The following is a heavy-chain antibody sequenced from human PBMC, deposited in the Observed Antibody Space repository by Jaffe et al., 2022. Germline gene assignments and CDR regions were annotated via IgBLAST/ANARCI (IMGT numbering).Heavy chain of an antibody. V-gene: IGHV4-4*02. Sequence: QVQLQESGPGLVKPSGTLSLTCAVSGGSISSSNWWSWIRQPPGKGLEWIGEIYHSGSTNYNPSLKSRVTISVDKSKNQFSLKLSSVTAADTAVYYCARKSRVYDILTGYYTLPFDYWGQGTLVTVSS. CDR1: GGSISSSNW. CDR3: ARKSRVYDILTGYYTLPFDY. CDR2: IYHSGST. D-gene: IGHD3-9*01. J-gene: IGHJ4*02.